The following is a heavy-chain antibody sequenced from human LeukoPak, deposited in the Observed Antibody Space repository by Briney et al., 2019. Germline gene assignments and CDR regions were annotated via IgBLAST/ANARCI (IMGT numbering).Heavy chain of an antibody. CDR3: ARRESSGWYYHYMDV. V-gene: IGHV3-48*01. CDR2: ISSSSSTI. Sequence: PGGSLRLSCAASGFTFSSYSMNWVRQAPGKGLEWVSYISSSSSTIYYADSVKGRFTISRDNAKNSLYLQMNSLRAEDTAVYYCARRESSGWYYHYMDVWGKGTTVTVSS. J-gene: IGHJ6*03. D-gene: IGHD6-19*01. CDR1: GFTFSSYS.